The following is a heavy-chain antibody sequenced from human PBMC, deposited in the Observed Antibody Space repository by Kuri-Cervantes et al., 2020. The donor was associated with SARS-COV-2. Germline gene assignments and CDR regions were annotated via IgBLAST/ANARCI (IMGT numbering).Heavy chain of an antibody. Sequence: GESQKISCAASGFTFSSYSMNWVRQAPGKGLEWVSCISSSSSTIYYAASVKGRLTISRDNSKNSLYLQMNSLRDEDTTVYYCASWRNFDYGDYAYYYYYGMDVWGQGTTVTVSS. CDR2: ISSSSSTI. CDR1: GFTFSSYS. CDR3: ASWRNFDYGDYAYYYYYGMDV. V-gene: IGHV3-48*02. J-gene: IGHJ6*02. D-gene: IGHD4-17*01.